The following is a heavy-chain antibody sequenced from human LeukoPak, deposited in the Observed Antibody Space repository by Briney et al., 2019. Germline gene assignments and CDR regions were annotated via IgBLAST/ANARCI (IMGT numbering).Heavy chain of an antibody. Sequence: GGSLRLSCAASGFTFSSYAMSWVRQAPGKGLEWVSAISDSGGSTYYADSVKGRFTISRDNSKNTLYLQMNSLRAEDTAVYYWAKITDWELLLPYFDYWGQETLSPSPQ. CDR3: AKITDWELLLPYFDY. J-gene: IGHJ4*02. CDR1: GFTFSSYA. D-gene: IGHD1-26*01. CDR2: ISDSGGST. V-gene: IGHV3-23*01.